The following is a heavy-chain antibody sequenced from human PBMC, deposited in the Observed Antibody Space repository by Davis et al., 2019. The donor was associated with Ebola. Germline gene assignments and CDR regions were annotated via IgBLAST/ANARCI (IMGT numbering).Heavy chain of an antibody. CDR1: GFTFDDYG. Sequence: PGGSLRLSCAASGFTFDDYGMSWVRQAPGKGLEWVSGINWNGGGTGYADSVKGRFTISRDNAKNSLYLQMNSLRAEDTALSNCAREKGSGYEPLDYWGQGTLVTVSS. V-gene: IGHV3-20*01. D-gene: IGHD5-12*01. CDR3: AREKGSGYEPLDY. J-gene: IGHJ4*02. CDR2: INWNGGGT.